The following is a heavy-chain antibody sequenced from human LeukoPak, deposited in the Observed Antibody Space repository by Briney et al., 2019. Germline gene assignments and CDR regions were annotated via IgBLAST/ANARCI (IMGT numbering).Heavy chain of an antibody. Sequence: SVKVSCKASGFTFTSSSMQWVRQARGQRLEWIGWIAVGSGNTNYAQKFQGRVSITRDMSTSTAYMELSSLRSEDTALYYCAAVFGSGYYYYFDYWGQGTLVTVSS. CDR1: GFTFTSSS. CDR2: IAVGSGNT. J-gene: IGHJ4*02. V-gene: IGHV1-58*02. CDR3: AAVFGSGYYYYFDY. D-gene: IGHD3-22*01.